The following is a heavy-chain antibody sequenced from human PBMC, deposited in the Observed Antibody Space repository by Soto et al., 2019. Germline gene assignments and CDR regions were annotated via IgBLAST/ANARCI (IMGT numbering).Heavy chain of an antibody. CDR3: ARFGAAAAHDDN. Sequence: SETLSLTCDVSGVSISDNHWSWIRQAPGKGLEWVGYVRFSGSTTYNPSLAPRLNISFDMSKSQVYLQLTSVTAADTAVYYCARFGAAAAHDDNWGRGVLVTVSS. J-gene: IGHJ4*01. CDR1: GVSISDNH. D-gene: IGHD6-13*01. V-gene: IGHV4-59*01. CDR2: VRFSGST.